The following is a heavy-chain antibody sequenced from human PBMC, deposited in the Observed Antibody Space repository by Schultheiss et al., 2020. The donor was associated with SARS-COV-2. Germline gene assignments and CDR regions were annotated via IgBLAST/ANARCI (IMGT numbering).Heavy chain of an antibody. CDR2: LHGSGGT. CDR3: VRDFVEDSGGYGVA. V-gene: IGHV3-53*01. J-gene: IGHJ5*02. Sequence: GGSLRLSCAASGSSVRSNYMAWVRQSPGKGLEWVSVLHGSGGTLYADSAKRRFTISRDNSRTTVTLQMTSLTVDDPAVYYCVRDFVEDSGGYGVAWGQGIQVTVSS. CDR1: GSSVRSNY. D-gene: IGHD2-15*01.